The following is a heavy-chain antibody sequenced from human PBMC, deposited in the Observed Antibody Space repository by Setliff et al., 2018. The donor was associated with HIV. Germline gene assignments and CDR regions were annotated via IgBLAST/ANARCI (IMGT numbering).Heavy chain of an antibody. V-gene: IGHV3-48*03. Sequence: PGESLKISCAASGLIFSSYEMNWVRQAPGKGLERISFIGGHGSIIHYADSVKGRFTISRDNAKNSVYLQIHSLRVEDTAVYYCAAVPWGHSSLIIDHWGQGTPVTVSS. J-gene: IGHJ4*02. CDR3: AAVPWGHSSLIIDH. CDR2: IGGHGSII. CDR1: GLIFSSYE. D-gene: IGHD3-16*01.